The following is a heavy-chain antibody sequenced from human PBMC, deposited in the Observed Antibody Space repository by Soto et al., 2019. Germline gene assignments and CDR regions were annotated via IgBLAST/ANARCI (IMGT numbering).Heavy chain of an antibody. CDR1: GGTFRSYA. V-gene: IGHV1-69*13. CDR2: SIPIFGTA. D-gene: IGHD6-19*01. Sequence: GXSVQFSCKGSGGTFRSYAISWVRQAPGQGLEWMGGSIPIFGTANYAQKFQARVTITADESTSTAYMELSSLRSEDTAVYYCARDQGRSVAGTFDYWGQGNLVTVSS. CDR3: ARDQGRSVAGTFDY. J-gene: IGHJ4*02.